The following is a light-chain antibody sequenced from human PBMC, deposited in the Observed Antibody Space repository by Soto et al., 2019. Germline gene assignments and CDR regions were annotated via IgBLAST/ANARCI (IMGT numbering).Light chain of an antibody. CDR3: MQALSGPLT. CDR1: QSLLHGTGNTY. V-gene: IGKV2-28*01. Sequence: IVLTQSPLSLPVTPGEPASISCRSSQSLLHGTGNTYLDWYVQKPGQSPQLLIYFASNRASGVPDRSSGSVSGTNFTLKISSVHTEDVGVYYCMQALSGPLTFGGGTKVEIK. CDR2: FAS. J-gene: IGKJ4*01.